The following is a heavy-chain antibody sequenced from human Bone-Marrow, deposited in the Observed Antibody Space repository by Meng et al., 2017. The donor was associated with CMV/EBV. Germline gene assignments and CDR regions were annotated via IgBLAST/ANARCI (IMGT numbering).Heavy chain of an antibody. D-gene: IGHD4-17*01. Sequence: QVQLVPSGAEAKKPGASVKVSCRTSGYTFTGYNTHWVRQAPGQRLEWMGWINPNSGDTNYAQKFQGRVAMTRDTSINTAYMELTRLTSDDTAFYYCARGPVRFATTVTPNFDFWGQGTLVTVSS. CDR1: GYTFTGYN. J-gene: IGHJ4*02. CDR2: INPNSGDT. V-gene: IGHV1-2*02. CDR3: ARGPVRFATTVTPNFDF.